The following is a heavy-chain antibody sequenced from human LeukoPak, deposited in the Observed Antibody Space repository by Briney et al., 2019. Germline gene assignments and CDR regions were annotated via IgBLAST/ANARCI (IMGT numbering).Heavy chain of an antibody. CDR3: ARDQGDTSVDFDY. V-gene: IGHV3-48*01. Sequence: PGGSLRLSCAASRFTFSSYSMNWVRQAPGKGLEWVSYISSSSSTIYYADSVKGRFTISRDNAKNSLYLQMNSLRAEDTAVYYCARDQGDTSVDFDYWGQGTLVTVSS. CDR1: RFTFSSYS. D-gene: IGHD1-26*01. CDR2: ISSSSSTI. J-gene: IGHJ4*02.